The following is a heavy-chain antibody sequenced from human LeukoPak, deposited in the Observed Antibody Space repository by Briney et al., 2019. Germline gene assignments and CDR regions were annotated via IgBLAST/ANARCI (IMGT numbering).Heavy chain of an antibody. CDR2: IYYSGST. J-gene: IGHJ5*02. V-gene: IGHV4-39*02. CDR3: AREEYGFDP. Sequence: SETLSLTCTVSGGSISSSSYYWGWIRQPPGKGLEWIGSIYYSGSTYYNPSLKSRVTISVDTSKNQFSLKLTSVTAADTAVYYCAREEYGFDPWGQGTLVTVSS. CDR1: GGSISSSSYY. D-gene: IGHD2-2*01.